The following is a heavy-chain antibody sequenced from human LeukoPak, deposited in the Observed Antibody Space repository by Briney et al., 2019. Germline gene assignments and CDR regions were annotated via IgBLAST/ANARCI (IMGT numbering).Heavy chain of an antibody. CDR1: GFTFSSYW. Sequence: GGSLRLSCAASGFTFSSYWMSWVRQAPGKGLEWVANIRQDGSEKYYVDSVKGRFTISRDNAKNSLYLQMNSLRAEDTAVYYCARDKVVGATYFDYWGQGTLVTVSS. V-gene: IGHV3-7*01. CDR2: IRQDGSEK. J-gene: IGHJ4*02. CDR3: ARDKVVGATYFDY. D-gene: IGHD2-15*01.